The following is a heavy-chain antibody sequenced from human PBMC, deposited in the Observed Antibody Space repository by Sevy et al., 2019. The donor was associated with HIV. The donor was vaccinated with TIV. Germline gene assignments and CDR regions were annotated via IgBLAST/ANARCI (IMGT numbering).Heavy chain of an antibody. V-gene: IGHV3-7*01. CDR3: ARPYRTDPFYYSGSGGYYYPSYFDS. J-gene: IGHJ4*02. D-gene: IGHD3-22*01. Sequence: GGSLRLSCTASGFTFSSYWMTWVRQAPGKGLEWVANIKEDGSEKFYVDSVKGRFNISRDNAKNSLYLQMNGLKAEDTAVYYCARPYRTDPFYYSGSGGYYYPSYFDSWGQGTLVTVSS. CDR1: GFTFSSYW. CDR2: IKEDGSEK.